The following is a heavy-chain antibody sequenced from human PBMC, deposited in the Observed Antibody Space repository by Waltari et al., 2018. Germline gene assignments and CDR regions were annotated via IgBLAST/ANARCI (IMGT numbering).Heavy chain of an antibody. J-gene: IGHJ4*02. CDR2: ISSSSSYI. D-gene: IGHD6-13*01. Sequence: EVQLVESGGGLVKPGGSLRLSCAASGFPFSSDSMHWVRQAPGKGLEWVSSISSSSSYIYYADSVKGRFTISRDNAKNSLYLQMNSLRAEDTAVYYCARGPAGQVYFDYWGQGTLVTVSS. CDR3: ARGPAGQVYFDY. V-gene: IGHV3-21*01. CDR1: GFPFSSDS.